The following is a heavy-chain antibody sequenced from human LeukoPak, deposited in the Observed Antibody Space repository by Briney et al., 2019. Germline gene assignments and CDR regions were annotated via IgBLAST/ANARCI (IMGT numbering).Heavy chain of an antibody. D-gene: IGHD3-22*01. CDR3: AGEDNSSGYRPFDI. Sequence: GASVRVSSMASGYTFTVYYIHSVRPTPGQGLGWMGRINPNNGGKNYAQKFQGRVTMTRDMSMRTAYMKLSRLRSDDTAGYYCAGEDNSSGYRPFDIWGQGTMVTVPS. J-gene: IGHJ3*02. V-gene: IGHV1-2*06. CDR2: INPNNGGK. CDR1: GYTFTVYY.